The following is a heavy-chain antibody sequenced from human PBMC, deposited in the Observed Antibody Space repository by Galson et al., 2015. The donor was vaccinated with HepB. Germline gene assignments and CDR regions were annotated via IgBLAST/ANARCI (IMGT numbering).Heavy chain of an antibody. CDR2: IRSDGSNK. J-gene: IGHJ4*02. Sequence: SLRLSCAASGFTFSSYGMHWLRQAPGKGLEWVAFIRSDGSNKYYADSVKGRFTISRDNSKNTLNLQMNSLRAEDTGVYYCAPRGGGGQGTLVTVSS. D-gene: IGHD3-10*01. V-gene: IGHV3-30*02. CDR3: APRGG. CDR1: GFTFSSYG.